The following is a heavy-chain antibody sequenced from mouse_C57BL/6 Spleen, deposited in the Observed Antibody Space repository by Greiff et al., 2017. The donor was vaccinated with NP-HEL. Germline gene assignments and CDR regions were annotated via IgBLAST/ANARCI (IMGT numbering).Heavy chain of an antibody. D-gene: IGHD2-4*01. Sequence: EVQLQQSGPELVKPGASVKISCKASGYTFTDYYMNWVKQSHGKSLEWIGDINPNNGGTSYNQKFKGKATLTVDKSSSTAYMELRSLTSEDSAVYYCARNDYVSFAYWGQGTLVTVSA. V-gene: IGHV1-26*01. CDR3: ARNDYVSFAY. CDR1: GYTFTDYY. J-gene: IGHJ3*01. CDR2: INPNNGGT.